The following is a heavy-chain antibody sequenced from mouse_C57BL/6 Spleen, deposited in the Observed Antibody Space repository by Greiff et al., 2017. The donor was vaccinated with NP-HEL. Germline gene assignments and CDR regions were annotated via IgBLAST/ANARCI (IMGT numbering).Heavy chain of an antibody. CDR3: ARWENDYGYFDY. V-gene: IGHV1-50*01. CDR1: GYTFTSYW. J-gene: IGHJ2*01. Sequence: QVQLQQPGAELVKPGASVKLSCKASGYTFTSYWMQWVKQRPGQGLEWIGEIDPSDSYTNYNQKLKGKATLTVDTSSSTAYMQLSSLTSEDSAVYYCARWENDYGYFDYWGQGTTLTVSS. CDR2: IDPSDSYT. D-gene: IGHD2-4*01.